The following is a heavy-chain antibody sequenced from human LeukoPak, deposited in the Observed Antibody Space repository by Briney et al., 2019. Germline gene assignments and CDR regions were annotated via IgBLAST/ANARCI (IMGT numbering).Heavy chain of an antibody. V-gene: IGHV1-18*01. D-gene: IGHD3-10*01. Sequence: ASVKVSCKASGYMFDTFGISWVRQAPGQGLEWMGWISGYNARTNYAQKVKGRVTMTTDTSTSTVYMELRNLRSDDTAVYYCARERGDRAFDIWGQGTMVTVSS. CDR1: GYMFDTFG. J-gene: IGHJ3*02. CDR2: ISGYNART. CDR3: ARERGDRAFDI.